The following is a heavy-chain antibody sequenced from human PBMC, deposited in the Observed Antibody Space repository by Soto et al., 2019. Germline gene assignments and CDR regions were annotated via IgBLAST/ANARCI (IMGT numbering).Heavy chain of an antibody. CDR3: ARKPSMTGDFDP. CDR2: IYYSGST. Sequence: QLQLQESGPGLVKPSETLSLTCTVSGGSISSSSYYWGWIRQPPGKGLEWIGSIYYSGSTYYNPSLKSRVTISVDTSKNQFSLKLSSVTAADTAVYYCARKPSMTGDFDPWGQGTLVTVSS. J-gene: IGHJ5*02. V-gene: IGHV4-39*01. CDR1: GGSISSSSYY. D-gene: IGHD3-16*01.